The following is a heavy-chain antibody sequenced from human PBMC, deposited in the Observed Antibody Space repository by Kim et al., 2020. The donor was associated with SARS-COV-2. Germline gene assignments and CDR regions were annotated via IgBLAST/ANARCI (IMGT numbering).Heavy chain of an antibody. V-gene: IGHV3-33*06. Sequence: GGSLRLSCAASGFTFSSYAMHWVRQAPGKGLEWVAVIWYDGSNKYYADSVKGRFTISRDNSKNTLYLQMNSLRAEDTAVYYCAKLGYSSGSRDAFDIWGQGAMVTVSS. CDR1: GFTFSSYA. CDR3: AKLGYSSGSRDAFDI. D-gene: IGHD6-19*01. J-gene: IGHJ3*02. CDR2: IWYDGSNK.